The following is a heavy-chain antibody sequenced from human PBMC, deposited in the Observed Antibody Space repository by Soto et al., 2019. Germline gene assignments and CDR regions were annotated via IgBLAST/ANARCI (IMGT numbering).Heavy chain of an antibody. CDR3: ASEVSSTDGMDV. J-gene: IGHJ6*02. D-gene: IGHD2-15*01. Sequence: PSETLSLTCTVSGDSSVSSSSYYWGWIRQPPGKGLEWIGSIYYTGNTFYSPSLRSRLTISVDTSKSQFSLKLRSVTAADTATYYCASEVSSTDGMDVWGQGTTVTVSS. CDR1: GDSSVSSSSYY. CDR2: IYYTGNT. V-gene: IGHV4-39*01.